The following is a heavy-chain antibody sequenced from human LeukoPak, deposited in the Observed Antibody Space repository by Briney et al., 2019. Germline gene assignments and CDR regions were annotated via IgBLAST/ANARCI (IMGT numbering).Heavy chain of an antibody. CDR3: GRNSGSRGYFDY. Sequence: GGSLRLSCAASGFTFSSYAMSWVRQAPGKGLEWVAVISYDGSNKYYADSVKGRFTISRDNSKNTLYLQMNSLRAEDTAVYYCGRNSGSRGYFDYWGQGTLVTVSS. CDR1: GFTFSSYA. J-gene: IGHJ4*02. V-gene: IGHV3-30-3*01. CDR2: ISYDGSNK. D-gene: IGHD1-26*01.